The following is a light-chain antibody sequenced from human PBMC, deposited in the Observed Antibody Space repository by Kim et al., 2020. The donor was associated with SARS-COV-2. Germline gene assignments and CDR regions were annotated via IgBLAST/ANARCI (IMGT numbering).Light chain of an antibody. CDR1: QSITGW. CDR2: DAS. Sequence: DIQMTQSPSTLSASVGDRVTITCGASQSITGWLAWYQQKPGKAPQLLIYDASNLESGVPSRFSGSGSGTEFTLTISSLQPDDFATYYCQQYNAYRTFGQGTKVDIK. V-gene: IGKV1-5*01. J-gene: IGKJ1*01. CDR3: QQYNAYRT.